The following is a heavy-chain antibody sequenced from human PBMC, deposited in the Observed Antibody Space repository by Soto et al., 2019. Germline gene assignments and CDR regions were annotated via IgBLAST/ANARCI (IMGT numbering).Heavy chain of an antibody. D-gene: IGHD4-17*01. CDR1: GFTFSGSA. V-gene: IGHV3-73*02. CDR3: TRHPYDFGDYGNGATRHPDTYSMDV. CDR2: IRSKANSYAT. J-gene: IGHJ6*02. Sequence: EVQLVESGGGLVQPGGSLKLSCAASGFTFSGSAMHWVRQAPGKGLEWVGRIRSKANSYATAYAASMKGRFTISRDDSKNTAYLQLNSLKIEDTAVYYCTRHPYDFGDYGNGATRHPDTYSMDVWGQGTTVTVSS.